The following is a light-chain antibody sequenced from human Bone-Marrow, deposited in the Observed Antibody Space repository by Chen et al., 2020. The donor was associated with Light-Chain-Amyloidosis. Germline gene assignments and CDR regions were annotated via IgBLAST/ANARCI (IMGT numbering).Light chain of an antibody. J-gene: IGLJ3*02. CDR1: STNIGSNT. CDR2: TNN. CDR3: AAWDDSLNAWV. Sequence: QSVLTQPPSASGTPGQRVTISFSGSSTNIGSNTVNWYQQLPGTAPKLLSYTNNQRPSGVPDRFSGSKSGTSASLAISGLQSEDEADYYCAAWDDSLNAWVFGGGTKLTVL. V-gene: IGLV1-44*01.